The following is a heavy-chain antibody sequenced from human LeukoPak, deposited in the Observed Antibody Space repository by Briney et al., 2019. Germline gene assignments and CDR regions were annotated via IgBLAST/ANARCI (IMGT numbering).Heavy chain of an antibody. CDR1: GDSISSGTFS. CDR3: VRLQAVTGNFDY. V-gene: IGHV4-39*07. CDR2: IHYSGNT. J-gene: IGHJ4*02. Sequence: SETLSLTCTVSGDSISSGTFSWGWVRQPPGKGLEWIGSIHYSGNTYYNPSLKSPVTISVDTSKNQFSLKLSSVTAADTAVYYCVRLQAVTGNFDYWGQGALVTVSS. D-gene: IGHD1-20*01.